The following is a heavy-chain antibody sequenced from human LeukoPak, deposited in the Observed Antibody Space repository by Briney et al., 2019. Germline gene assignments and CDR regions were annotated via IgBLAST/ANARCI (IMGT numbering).Heavy chain of an antibody. J-gene: IGHJ4*02. D-gene: IGHD5-24*01. Sequence: PGGSLRLPCVASGFTFSSYAMSWVRQAPGKGLEWVSAISGSGSSGGSTYYADSVKGRFTIFRDNSKNTLYLQMNSLRAEDTAVYYCAKSGYNRFDYWGQGTLVTVSS. CDR2: ISGSGSSGGST. V-gene: IGHV3-23*01. CDR3: AKSGYNRFDY. CDR1: GFTFSSYA.